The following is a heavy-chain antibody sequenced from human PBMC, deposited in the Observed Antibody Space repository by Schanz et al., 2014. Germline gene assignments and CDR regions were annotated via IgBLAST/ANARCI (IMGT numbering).Heavy chain of an antibody. J-gene: IGHJ4*02. V-gene: IGHV3-23*04. CDR1: GLIFSNYG. Sequence: EVQLVESGGGLVQPGGSLKLSCAASGLIFSNYGMSWVRQAPGKGLEWVSGFDAHDGRAYYADSVKGRFTISRDNSRDTVYLQMNSLRADDTAMYYCARWFLIRGVILDSWGQGTLVTVSS. D-gene: IGHD3-10*01. CDR3: ARWFLIRGVILDS. CDR2: FDAHDGRA.